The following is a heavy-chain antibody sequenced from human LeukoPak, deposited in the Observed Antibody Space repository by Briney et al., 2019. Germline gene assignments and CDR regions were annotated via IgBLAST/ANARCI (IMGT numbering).Heavy chain of an antibody. V-gene: IGHV3-48*03. CDR3: VRGEYYFDY. Sequence: PGTSLRLSCAASGFTFNNYQMNWVRQAPGKGLECISYISSSGRTIYYADSLKGRFTVSRDNAKNSLYLRMNNLRAEDTAVYYCVRGEYYFDYWGQGTLVTVSS. CDR1: GFTFNNYQ. CDR2: ISSSGRTI. J-gene: IGHJ4*02.